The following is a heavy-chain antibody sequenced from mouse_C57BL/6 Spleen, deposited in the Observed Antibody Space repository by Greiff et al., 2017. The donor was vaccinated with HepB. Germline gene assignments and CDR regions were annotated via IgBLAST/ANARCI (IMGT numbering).Heavy chain of an antibody. J-gene: IGHJ1*03. CDR1: GYTFTSYW. CDR2: IYPSDSET. D-gene: IGHD1-1*01. CDR3: ARKDYYGSSFYWYFDV. Sequence: QVQLQQPGAELVRPGSSVKLSCKASGYTFTSYWMHWVKQRPRQGLEWIGNIYPSDSETHYNQKFKDKATLTVDKSSSTAYMQLSSLTSEDSAVYYCARKDYYGSSFYWYFDVWGTGTTVTVSS. V-gene: IGHV1-52*01.